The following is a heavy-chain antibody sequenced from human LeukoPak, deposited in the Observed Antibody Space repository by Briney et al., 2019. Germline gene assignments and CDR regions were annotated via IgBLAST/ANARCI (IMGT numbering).Heavy chain of an antibody. CDR1: GFSLSTRGVG. CDR2: IYWNDDK. J-gene: IGHJ4*02. D-gene: IGHD1-26*01. CDR3: AHSPWELLAFDY. Sequence: SGPTLVKPTQTLTLTCTFSGFSLSTRGVGVGWIRQPPGKALEWLALIYWNDDKRYSPSLKSRLTITKDTSKNQVVLTMTNMDPVDTATYYCAHSPWELLAFDYWGQGTLVTVSS. V-gene: IGHV2-5*01.